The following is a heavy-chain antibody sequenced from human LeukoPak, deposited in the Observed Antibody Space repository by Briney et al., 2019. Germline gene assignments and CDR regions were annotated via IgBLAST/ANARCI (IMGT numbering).Heavy chain of an antibody. CDR3: ARSVLGYSYGLHIDY. J-gene: IGHJ4*02. V-gene: IGHV4-61*01. CDR1: GGSVSDINYC. D-gene: IGHD5-18*01. CDR2: VSYSGNT. Sequence: PSETLSLTCTVSGGSVSDINYCWSWIRQPPGKGLEWIGYVSYSGNTKYNPSLKSRLTMSVDTSKNQFSLKVSSVTAADTAVYYCARSVLGYSYGLHIDYWGQGTLVTVSS.